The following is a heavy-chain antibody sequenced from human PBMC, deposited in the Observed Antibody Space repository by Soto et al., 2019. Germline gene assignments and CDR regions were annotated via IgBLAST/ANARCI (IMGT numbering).Heavy chain of an antibody. Sequence: GGSLRLSCAASGFSFNNYWMLWVRQAPGKGLVWVSRINGGGTTTSYADFVKGRFTISRDNAENKLYLQMTNLRVDDTAVYYCVRGPNSLDYWAQGALVTVSS. CDR1: GFSFNNYW. CDR2: INGGGTTT. V-gene: IGHV3-74*01. CDR3: VRGPNSLDY. D-gene: IGHD1-7*01. J-gene: IGHJ4*02.